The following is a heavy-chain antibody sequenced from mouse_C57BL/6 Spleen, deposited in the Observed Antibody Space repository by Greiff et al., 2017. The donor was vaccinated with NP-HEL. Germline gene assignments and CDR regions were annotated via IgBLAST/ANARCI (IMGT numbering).Heavy chain of an antibody. J-gene: IGHJ1*03. V-gene: IGHV1-52*01. CDR2: IDPSDSET. D-gene: IGHD1-1*01. CDR3: AREEDYYYGSSFYWYFDV. CDR1: GYTFTSYW. Sequence: QVQLQQPGAELVRPGSSVKLSCKASGYTFTSYWMHWVKQRPIQGLEWIGNIDPSDSETHYNQKFKDKATLTVDKSSSTAYMQLSSLTSEDSAVYYCAREEDYYYGSSFYWYFDVWGTGTTVTVSS.